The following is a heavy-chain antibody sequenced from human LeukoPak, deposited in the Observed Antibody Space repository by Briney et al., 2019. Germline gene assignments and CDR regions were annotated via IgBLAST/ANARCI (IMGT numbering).Heavy chain of an antibody. CDR3: AKDYDYVWGSYRATPFDY. CDR2: ISYDGSNK. V-gene: IGHV3-30*18. D-gene: IGHD3-16*02. J-gene: IGHJ4*02. Sequence: GGSLRLSCAASGFTFSSYGMHWVRQAPGKGREWVAVISYDGSNKYYADSVKGRFTISRDNSKNTLYLQMNSLRAEDTAVYYCAKDYDYVWGSYRATPFDYWGQGTLVTVSS. CDR1: GFTFSSYG.